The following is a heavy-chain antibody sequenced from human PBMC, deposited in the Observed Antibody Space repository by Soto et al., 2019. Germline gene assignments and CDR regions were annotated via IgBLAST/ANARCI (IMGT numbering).Heavy chain of an antibody. D-gene: IGHD3-16*01. CDR3: ARFASYPSHYFDF. V-gene: IGHV4-59*01. J-gene: IGHJ4*02. Sequence: PSETLSLTCTVSGDSISRYYWSWIRQPPGKGLEWIGYIYYSGSTYYNPSLKSRVTISVDTSKDQFSLKLTSVTTVDTAVYYCARFASYPSHYFDFWGQGILVTLSS. CDR2: IYYSGST. CDR1: GDSISRYY.